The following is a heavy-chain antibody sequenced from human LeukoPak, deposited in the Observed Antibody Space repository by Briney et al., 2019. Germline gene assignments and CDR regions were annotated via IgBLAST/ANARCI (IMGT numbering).Heavy chain of an antibody. J-gene: IGHJ4*02. CDR3: ARDQDYDILTGPPGYFDY. CDR2: ISSSSSYI. V-gene: IGHV3-21*01. CDR1: GFTFSSYS. Sequence: PGGSLRLSCAASGFTFSSYSMNWVRQAPGKGLEWVSSISSSSSYIYYADSVKGRFTISRDNAKNSLYLQMNSLRAEDTAVYYCARDQDYDILTGPPGYFDYWGQGTLVTVSS. D-gene: IGHD3-9*01.